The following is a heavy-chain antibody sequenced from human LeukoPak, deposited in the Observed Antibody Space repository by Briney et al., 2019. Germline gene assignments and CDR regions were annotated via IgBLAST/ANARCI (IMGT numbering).Heavy chain of an antibody. CDR3: ATPLVAAYRTSNDY. J-gene: IGHJ4*02. D-gene: IGHD2-15*01. Sequence: QPGGSLRLSCAASGFTFSSYAMSWVRQAPGKGLEWVSAISGSGGSTYYADSVKGRFTISRDNSKNTLYLQMTSLRAEDTAVYYCATPLVAAYRTSNDYRGQGTLVTVSS. CDR2: ISGSGGST. CDR1: GFTFSSYA. V-gene: IGHV3-23*01.